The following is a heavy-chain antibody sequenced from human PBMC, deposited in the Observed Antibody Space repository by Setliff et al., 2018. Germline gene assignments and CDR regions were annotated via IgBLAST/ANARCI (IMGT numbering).Heavy chain of an antibody. V-gene: IGHV1-2*02. J-gene: IGHJ4*02. Sequence: ASVTVSCKASGYTFVGYYLHWVRQAPEQGLEWMGWINPKTGGTNYAQKFQGRVTMTRDASINTAFMHLSSLKSDDMAVYYCAREPYDYIWGSYRSPYFDHWGQGALVTVSS. D-gene: IGHD3-16*02. CDR3: AREPYDYIWGSYRSPYFDH. CDR2: INPKTGGT. CDR1: GYTFVGYY.